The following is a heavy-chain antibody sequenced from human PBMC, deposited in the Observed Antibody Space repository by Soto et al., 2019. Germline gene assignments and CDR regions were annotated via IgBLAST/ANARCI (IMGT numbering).Heavy chain of an antibody. CDR3: ARVLTPYYDFWSGYYTWNDYYYYYMDV. CDR1: GFTFSSYW. Sequence: GGSLRLSCAASGFTFSSYWMHWVRQAPGKGLVWVSRINSDGSSTSYADSVKGRFTISRDNAKNTLYLQMNSLRAEDTAVYYCARVLTPYYDFWSGYYTWNDYYYYYMDVWGKGTTVTVSS. J-gene: IGHJ6*03. D-gene: IGHD3-3*01. V-gene: IGHV3-74*01. CDR2: INSDGSST.